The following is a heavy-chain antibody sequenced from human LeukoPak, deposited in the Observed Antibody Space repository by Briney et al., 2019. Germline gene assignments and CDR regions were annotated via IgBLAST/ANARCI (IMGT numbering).Heavy chain of an antibody. CDR2: IKQDGSEK. J-gene: IGHJ4*02. CDR1: GFTISPYW. CDR3: ARENTAVPGGDC. Sequence: PGGSLRLSCAASGFTISPYWMSWVRQAPGKGLEWVANIKQDGSEKYYVDSVKGRFAISRDNAKNSVYLQMNGLGAEDTAVYYCARENTAVPGGDCWGQGTLVTVSS. V-gene: IGHV3-7*01. D-gene: IGHD5-18*01.